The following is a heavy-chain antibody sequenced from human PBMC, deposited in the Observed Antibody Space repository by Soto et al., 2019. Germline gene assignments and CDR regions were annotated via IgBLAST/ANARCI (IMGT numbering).Heavy chain of an antibody. D-gene: IGHD3-22*01. CDR1: GGSISSGDYY. V-gene: IGHV4-30-4*01. Sequence: SETLSLTCTVCGGSISSGDYYWSWIRQPPGKGLEWIGYIYYSGSTYYNPSLKSRVTISVDTSKNQFSLKLSSVTAADTAVYYCASYTYYYDNRGRLNNWFDPWGQGTLVTVSS. J-gene: IGHJ5*02. CDR2: IYYSGST. CDR3: ASYTYYYDNRGRLNNWFDP.